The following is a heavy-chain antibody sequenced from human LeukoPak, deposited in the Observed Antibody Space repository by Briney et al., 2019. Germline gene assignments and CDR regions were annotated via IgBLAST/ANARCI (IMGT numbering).Heavy chain of an antibody. V-gene: IGHV3-48*04. CDR3: ARDYRYYDSSGYSTSYDY. D-gene: IGHD3-22*01. Sequence: GGSLRLSCAASGFTFSSYAMHWVRQAPGKGLEWVSYISSSGSTIYYADSVKGRFTISRDNAKNSLYLQMNSLRAEDTAVYYCARDYRYYDSSGYSTSYDYWGQGTLVTVSS. CDR2: ISSSGSTI. J-gene: IGHJ4*02. CDR1: GFTFSSYA.